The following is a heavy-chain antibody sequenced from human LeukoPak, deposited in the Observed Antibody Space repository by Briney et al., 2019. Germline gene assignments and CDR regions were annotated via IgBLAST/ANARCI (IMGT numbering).Heavy chain of an antibody. CDR2: ISSSSYI. CDR1: GFTFISYS. J-gene: IGHJ4*02. D-gene: IGHD6-19*01. V-gene: IGHV3-21*01. Sequence: TGGSLRLSCADSGFTFISYSMNCVRQAPGKGLEWVSSISSSSYIYYADSVKGRFTISRDNAKNSLYLQMNSLRAEDTAVYYCARGGVYSSGWYVDYWGQGTLVTVSS. CDR3: ARGGVYSSGWYVDY.